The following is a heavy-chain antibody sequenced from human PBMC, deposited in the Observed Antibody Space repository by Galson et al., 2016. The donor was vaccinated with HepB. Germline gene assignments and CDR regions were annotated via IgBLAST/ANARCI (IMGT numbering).Heavy chain of an antibody. V-gene: IGHV1-69*13. CDR2: IIPIFGTA. CDR1: GGTVSSDA. D-gene: IGHD3-3*01. Sequence: SVKVSCKASGGTVSSDAISWVRQAPGQGLEWMGGIIPIFGTANYAKKFQGRVTITADDSTSTAYMQLSSLRTEDTAVYYCARVLFGVLIPTYGMDVWGQGTTVTVSS. J-gene: IGHJ6*02. CDR3: ARVLFGVLIPTYGMDV.